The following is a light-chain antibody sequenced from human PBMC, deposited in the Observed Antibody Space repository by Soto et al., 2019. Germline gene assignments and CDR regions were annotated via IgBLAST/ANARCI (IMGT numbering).Light chain of an antibody. CDR1: QGISSY. CDR2: AAS. CDR3: QQYYSYPPT. V-gene: IGKV1-8*01. J-gene: IGKJ2*01. Sequence: AIRMTQSPSSFSASTGDRVTITCRASQGISSYLAWYQQKPGKAPKLLIYAASTLQSGVPSRFSGSGSGPDFTLTISCLQSEDFATYCCQQYYSYPPTFGQGTKLEIK.